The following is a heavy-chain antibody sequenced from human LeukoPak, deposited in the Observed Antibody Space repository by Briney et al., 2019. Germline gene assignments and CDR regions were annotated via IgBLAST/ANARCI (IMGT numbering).Heavy chain of an antibody. CDR2: INHSGST. Sequence: SETLSLTCAVYGGSFSGCYWSWIRQPPGKGLEWIGEINHSGSTNYNPSLKSRVTISVDTSKNQFSLKLSSVTAADTAVYYCARGIAAAGPFDIWGKGTMVTVSS. CDR3: ARGIAAAGPFDI. J-gene: IGHJ3*02. D-gene: IGHD6-13*01. V-gene: IGHV4-34*01. CDR1: GGSFSGCY.